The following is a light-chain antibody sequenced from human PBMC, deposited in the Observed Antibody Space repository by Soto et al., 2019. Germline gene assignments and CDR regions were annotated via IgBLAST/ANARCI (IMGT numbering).Light chain of an antibody. CDR2: DAS. J-gene: IGKJ2*01. V-gene: IGKV3-11*01. CDR1: RSVSSY. Sequence: EVVLTQSPATLSLSPGERATLSCRASRSVSSYLAWYQQKVCQAPRLLIYDASNRATGIPARFSGSGSGTDFSLTISSLEPEDFAVYYCQQRSKWPVTFGQGTKLEIK. CDR3: QQRSKWPVT.